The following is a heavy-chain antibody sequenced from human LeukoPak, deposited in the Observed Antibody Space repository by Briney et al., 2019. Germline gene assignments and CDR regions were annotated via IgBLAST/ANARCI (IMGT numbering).Heavy chain of an antibody. Sequence: SETLSLTCTVSGGSISSYYWSWIRQPAGKGLEWIGRIYTSGSTNYNPSLKSRVTMSVDTSKNQFSLKLSSVTAADTAVYYCARDLLRFGELAGWFDPWAREPWSPSPQ. D-gene: IGHD3-10*01. CDR2: IYTSGST. J-gene: IGHJ5*02. V-gene: IGHV4-4*07. CDR1: GGSISSYY. CDR3: ARDLLRFGELAGWFDP.